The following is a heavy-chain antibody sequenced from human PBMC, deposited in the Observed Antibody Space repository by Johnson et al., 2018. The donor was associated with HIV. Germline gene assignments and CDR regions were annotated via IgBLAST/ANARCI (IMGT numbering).Heavy chain of an antibody. J-gene: IGHJ3*01. D-gene: IGHD3-22*01. V-gene: IGHV3-64*07. CDR3: AIPYFYDSGDYR. CDR1: GFTFSQYA. CDR2: ISTTGVST. Sequence: VQLVESGGGVVQPGRSLRLSCTASGFTFSQYAMHWVRQAPGKGLEYVSAISTTGVSTYYADSVRGRFTISRDNSKNTLYLQMGSLRAEDMAVYYCAIPYFYDSGDYRWGQGTMVTVSS.